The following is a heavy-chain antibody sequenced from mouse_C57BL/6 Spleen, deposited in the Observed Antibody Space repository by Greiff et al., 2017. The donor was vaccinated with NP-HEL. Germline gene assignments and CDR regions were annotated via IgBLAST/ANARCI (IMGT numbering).Heavy chain of an antibody. Sequence: EVQLQQSGPELVKPGASVKISCKASGYTFTDYYMNWVKQSHGKSLEWIGDINPNNGGTSYNQKFKGKATLTVDKSSSTAYMELRSLTSEDSAVYYCARRITTVVARGYFDYWGQGTTLPVSS. J-gene: IGHJ2*01. V-gene: IGHV1-26*01. CDR1: GYTFTDYY. CDR3: ARRITTVVARGYFDY. D-gene: IGHD1-1*01. CDR2: INPNNGGT.